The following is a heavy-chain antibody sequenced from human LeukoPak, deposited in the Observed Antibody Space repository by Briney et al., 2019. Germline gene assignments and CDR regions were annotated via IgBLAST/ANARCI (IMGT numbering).Heavy chain of an antibody. D-gene: IGHD5-24*01. Sequence: GASVKVSCKASGYTFSSYGISWVRQAPGQGLEWMGWISGYNGNTNYAQSLQGRVTMTTDTSTSTAYMELRSLRSDDTAMYYCARDQGDGYNWGTFDFWGQGTMVTVSS. CDR1: GYTFSSYG. CDR3: ARDQGDGYNWGTFDF. CDR2: ISGYNGNT. J-gene: IGHJ3*01. V-gene: IGHV1-18*01.